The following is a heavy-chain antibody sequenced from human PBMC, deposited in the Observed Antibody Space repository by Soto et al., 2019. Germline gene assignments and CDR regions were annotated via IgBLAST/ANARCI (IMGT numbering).Heavy chain of an antibody. V-gene: IGHV3-53*01. CDR2: IYSGGRT. D-gene: IGHD6-13*01. Sequence: PGGSLRLSCAAYGFSVSSHYMNWVRQAPGKGLEWVSIIYSGGRTYYADYVRGRFTISRDNSKNTLYLQMNSLRAEDTAVYYCARGGRSWYSVNYYGSDVCGQGTSVTVSS. CDR3: ARGGRSWYSVNYYGSDV. CDR1: GFSVSSHY. J-gene: IGHJ6*02.